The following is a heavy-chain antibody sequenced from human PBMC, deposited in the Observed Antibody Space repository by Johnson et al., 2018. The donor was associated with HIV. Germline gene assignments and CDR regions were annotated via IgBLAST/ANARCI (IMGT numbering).Heavy chain of an antibody. CDR1: GFSFTKYA. D-gene: IGHD4-17*01. CDR2: ISTNVNDM. CDR3: ARDSTPWGGEHVGYAFDL. Sequence: VQLVESGGGVVQPGRSLRLSCAASGFSFTKYAMHWVRQVPGKGLEWVSYISTNVNDMYYADSVKGRFTISRDNAKNSLYLQMNSLRPEDTALYYCARDSTPWGGEHVGYAFDLWGRGTLVTISS. J-gene: IGHJ3*01. V-gene: IGHV3-48*03.